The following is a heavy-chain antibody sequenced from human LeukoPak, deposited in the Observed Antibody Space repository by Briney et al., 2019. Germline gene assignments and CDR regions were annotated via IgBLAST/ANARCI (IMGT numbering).Heavy chain of an antibody. CDR3: TRERGSGSYHPFDP. CDR2: IKQDGSEK. J-gene: IGHJ5*02. Sequence: GGSLRLSCAGSGFTFSNYWMSWVRQAPGKGLQWVANIKQDGSEKYYVESVKGRFTISRDNAKNSLYLQMNSLRAEDTAIYYCTRERGSGSYHPFDPWGQGTLVTVSS. D-gene: IGHD3-10*01. CDR1: GFTFSNYW. V-gene: IGHV3-7*01.